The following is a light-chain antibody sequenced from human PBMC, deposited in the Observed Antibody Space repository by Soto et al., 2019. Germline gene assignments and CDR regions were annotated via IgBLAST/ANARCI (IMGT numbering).Light chain of an antibody. V-gene: IGLV2-23*01. Sequence: QSALTQPDSVSGSPGQSITISCTGTSSDVGSYNLVSWYQQHPGKAPKLMIYEGSKRPSGVSNRFSGSKSGNTASLTISWRQAEDEADYYCCSYAGSSTSVVFGGGTKLTVL. CDR1: SSDVGSYNL. CDR2: EGS. CDR3: CSYAGSSTSVV. J-gene: IGLJ2*01.